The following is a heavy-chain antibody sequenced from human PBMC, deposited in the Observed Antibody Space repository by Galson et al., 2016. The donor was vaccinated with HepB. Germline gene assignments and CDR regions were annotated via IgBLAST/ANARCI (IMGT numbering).Heavy chain of an antibody. CDR2: ISSRSSTV. CDR1: GFTLSTYS. V-gene: IGHV3-48*02. CDR3: ARDGGGGYTYGYFDY. Sequence: SLRLSCAASGFTLSTYSMNWVRQAPGKGLEWVSYISSRSSTVYYADSLKGRFTISRDNAKNSLYLQMNSLRDEDTAVFYWARDGGGGYTYGYFDYWGRGTLVNVSS. D-gene: IGHD5-18*01. J-gene: IGHJ4*02.